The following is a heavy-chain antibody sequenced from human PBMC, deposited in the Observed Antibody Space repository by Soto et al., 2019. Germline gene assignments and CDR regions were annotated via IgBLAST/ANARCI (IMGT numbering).Heavy chain of an antibody. CDR2: TSAYNGNT. CDR1: GYTFTSYG. J-gene: IGHJ5*02. V-gene: IGHV1-18*01. D-gene: IGHD4-17*01. CDR3: ARVVEMTTVAYNWFDP. Sequence: QVQLVQSGAEVKKPGASVKVSCKASGYTFTSYGISWVRQAPGQGLEWMGWTSAYNGNTYFAQKLQGRVTMTTDTPTSTAYMELRSLRSDDTAVYYCARVVEMTTVAYNWFDPWGQGTMVTVSS.